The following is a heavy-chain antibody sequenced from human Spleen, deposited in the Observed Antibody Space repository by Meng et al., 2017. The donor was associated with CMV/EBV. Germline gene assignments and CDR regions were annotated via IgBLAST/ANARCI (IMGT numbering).Heavy chain of an antibody. CDR1: VASIISSSNNY. CDR2: SYYTGTT. CDR3: ARGAHYYPRYFDY. D-gene: IGHD3-10*01. V-gene: IGHV4-39*07. Sequence: LQRRSSGPGLVKTSETPSPTCSVSVASIISSSNNYGAWIRLPPGKGLECIGTSYYTGTTYYNPSLKSRVTISVDTSKSQFSLKLSSVTAADTAVYYCARGAHYYPRYFDYWGQGALVTVSS. J-gene: IGHJ4*02.